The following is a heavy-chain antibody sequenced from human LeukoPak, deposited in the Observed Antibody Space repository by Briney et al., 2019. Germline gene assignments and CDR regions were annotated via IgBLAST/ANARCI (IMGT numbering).Heavy chain of an antibody. CDR1: GGSISSYY. V-gene: IGHV4-59*08. CDR2: IYYSGST. CDR3: ARRGSGWLDYFDY. Sequence: PSETLSLTCTVSGGSISSYYWSWIRQPPGKGLEWIGYIYYSGSTNYNPSLKSRVTISVDTSKNQFSLKLSSVTAADTAVYYCARRGSGWLDYFDYWGQGTLVTVSS. D-gene: IGHD6-19*01. J-gene: IGHJ4*02.